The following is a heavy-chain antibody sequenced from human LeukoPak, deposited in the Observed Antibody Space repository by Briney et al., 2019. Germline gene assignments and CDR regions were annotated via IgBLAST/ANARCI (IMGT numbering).Heavy chain of an antibody. V-gene: IGHV5-51*01. CDR3: ARHLWDYYGSGRTLGMDV. CDR2: IHPGDSDT. CDR1: GYSFTSYW. Sequence: GESLKISCKGSGYSFTSYWIGWVRQMPGKGLEWMGIIHPGDSDTRYSPSFQSQVTISADKSISTAYLQWSSLKASDTAMYYCARHLWDYYGSGRTLGMDVWGKGTTVTVSS. J-gene: IGHJ6*04. D-gene: IGHD3-10*01.